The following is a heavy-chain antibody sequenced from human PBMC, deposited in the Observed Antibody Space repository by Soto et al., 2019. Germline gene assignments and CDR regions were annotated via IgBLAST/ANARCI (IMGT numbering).Heavy chain of an antibody. V-gene: IGHV3-30-3*01. D-gene: IGHD6-6*01. J-gene: IGHJ6*02. CDR1: GFTFSSYA. CDR2: ISYDGSNK. CDR3: ARNHRSIAARPNYYYFGMDV. Sequence: GGSLRLSCAASGFTFSSYAMHWVRQAPGKGLEWVAVISYDGSNKYYADSVKGRFTISRDNSKNTLYLQMNSLRAEDTAVYYCARNHRSIAARPNYYYFGMDVWGQGTTVTVYS.